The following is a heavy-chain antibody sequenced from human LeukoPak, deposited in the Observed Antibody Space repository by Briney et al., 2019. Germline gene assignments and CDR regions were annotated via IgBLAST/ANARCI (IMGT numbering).Heavy chain of an antibody. J-gene: IGHJ5*02. D-gene: IGHD2-2*01. Sequence: SGGSLRLSCATSGFIFSTYDMNWVRQAPGKGLGWVSGIRGADGEKYYADSVKGRFTISRDNSNNTLYLQMNSLRAEDTALYYCAKVRCSSNTCNPNWFDPWGQGTLVTVSS. CDR1: GFIFSTYD. CDR2: IRGADGEK. V-gene: IGHV3-23*01. CDR3: AKVRCSSNTCNPNWFDP.